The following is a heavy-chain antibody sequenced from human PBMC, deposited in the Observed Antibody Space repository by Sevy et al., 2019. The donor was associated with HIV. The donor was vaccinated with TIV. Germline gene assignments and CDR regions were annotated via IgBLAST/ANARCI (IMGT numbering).Heavy chain of an antibody. D-gene: IGHD3-22*01. J-gene: IGHJ4*01. CDR1: GGSFSADY. CDR3: ARGYDAGPLIY. Sequence: SETLSLICTVYGGSFSADYWTWIRQPPGKGLEWIGEINHSGSTNYNPSLKSRVTISLDTSKNQFSLRLTSVTAADTAVFYCARGYDAGPLIYWGHGTLVTVSS. CDR2: INHSGST. V-gene: IGHV4-34*01.